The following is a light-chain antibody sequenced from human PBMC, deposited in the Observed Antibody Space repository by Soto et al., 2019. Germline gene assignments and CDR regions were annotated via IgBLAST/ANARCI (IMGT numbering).Light chain of an antibody. CDR1: SSDVGEYDY. V-gene: IGLV2-11*01. CDR2: DVS. J-gene: IGLJ3*02. CDR3: CSYAGSWV. Sequence: QSVLTQPRSVSGSPGQSVTISCTGTSSDVGEYDYVSWYQHHPGKAPKLMIYDVSQRPSGVPDRFSGSKSGSTASLTISGLQAEDEADYYCCSYAGSWVFGGGTKLTVL.